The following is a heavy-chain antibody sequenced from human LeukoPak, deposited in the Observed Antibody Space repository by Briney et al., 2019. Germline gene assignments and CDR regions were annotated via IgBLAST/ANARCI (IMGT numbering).Heavy chain of an antibody. D-gene: IGHD3-3*01. Sequence: PGGSLRLSCVASGFTFSDYYMSWIRQAPGKGLEWVSYISRSGSTTYYADSVKGRFTISRDKARNAMYLQMNSLRVEDTAVYYCARDIRGGTIFGAYYHYYGMDVWGQGTRVTVSS. CDR2: ISRSGSTT. CDR1: GFTFSDYY. V-gene: IGHV3-11*01. J-gene: IGHJ6*02. CDR3: ARDIRGGTIFGAYYHYYGMDV.